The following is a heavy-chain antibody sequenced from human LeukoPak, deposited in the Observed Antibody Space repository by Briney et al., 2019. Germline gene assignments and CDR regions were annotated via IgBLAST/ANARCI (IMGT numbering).Heavy chain of an antibody. J-gene: IGHJ4*02. D-gene: IGHD1-26*01. Sequence: GALRLSCAASGFTFSSYAMHWVRQAPGKGLEWVAVISSDGSNKYYADSVKGRFTISRDNSKNTVYLQMNSLRVEDTAVYYCARDTVGVTDYWGQGTLVTVSS. CDR2: ISSDGSNK. CDR3: ARDTVGVTDY. V-gene: IGHV3-30-3*01. CDR1: GFTFSSYA.